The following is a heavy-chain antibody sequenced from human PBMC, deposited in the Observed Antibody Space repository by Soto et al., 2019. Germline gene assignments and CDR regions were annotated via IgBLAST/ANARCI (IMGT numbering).Heavy chain of an antibody. Sequence: PGESLKISCKGSGYRFTTYWIGWVRQMPGKGLEWMGIIYPDDSDTRYSPSFQGQVTISVDKSISTAYVQWSSLRASDTAIYYCARHSRRTYCTKGVCHRADAMDVWGQGTTVTVSS. CDR2: IYPDDSDT. CDR1: GYRFTTYW. CDR3: ARHSRRTYCTKGVCHRADAMDV. V-gene: IGHV5-51*01. J-gene: IGHJ6*02. D-gene: IGHD2-8*01.